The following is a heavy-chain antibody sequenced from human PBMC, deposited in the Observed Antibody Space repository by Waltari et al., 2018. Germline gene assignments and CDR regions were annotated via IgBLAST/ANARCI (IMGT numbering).Heavy chain of an antibody. CDR3: STPDYSNMDV. CDR2: ISKDGKNN. V-gene: IGHV3-30*14. J-gene: IGHJ6*03. D-gene: IGHD2-15*01. CDR1: GFTFSTYA. Sequence: QVQLVESGGGVVQPGRSLRLPCVGSGFTFSTYAIHWVRQAPGKGLEWLAVISKDGKNNYYADSAKGRFTISRDNSQNTLYLQMNRLRPDDTAVYYCSTPDYSNMDVWGKGTTVTVSS.